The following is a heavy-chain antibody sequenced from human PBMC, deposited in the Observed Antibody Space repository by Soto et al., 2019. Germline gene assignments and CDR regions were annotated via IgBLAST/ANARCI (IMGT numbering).Heavy chain of an antibody. Sequence: QITLKESVPTLVKPTQTLTLTCTFSGFSLIASGVGVGWIRQPPGKALEWLAIIYWDDEKRYSPSLESRPTITKDTSRNQVVLTMTNMDPVDTATYYCAHTRPYSSEFDYWGQGTLVTVSS. CDR1: GFSLIASGVG. CDR3: AHTRPYSSEFDY. V-gene: IGHV2-5*02. J-gene: IGHJ4*02. D-gene: IGHD6-25*01. CDR2: IYWDDEK.